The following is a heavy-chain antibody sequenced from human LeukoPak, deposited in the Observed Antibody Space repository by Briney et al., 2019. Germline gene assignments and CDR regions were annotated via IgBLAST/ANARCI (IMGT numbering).Heavy chain of an antibody. J-gene: IGHJ6*03. D-gene: IGHD6-6*01. Sequence: EASVKVCCKTSGNTFTNNGISWVRQAPGQGLQWMGWISTYNGNTNYAQKFQGRVTMTTDTSTSTAYMELSSLRSEDTAVYYCARGGHSSSPKLNYYYYYMDVWGKGTTVTVSS. V-gene: IGHV1-18*04. CDR1: GNTFTNNG. CDR3: ARGGHSSSPKLNYYYYYMDV. CDR2: ISTYNGNT.